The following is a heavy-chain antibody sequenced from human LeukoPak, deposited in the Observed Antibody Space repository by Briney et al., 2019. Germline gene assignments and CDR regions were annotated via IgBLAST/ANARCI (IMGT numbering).Heavy chain of an antibody. Sequence: GGSLRLSCAASGFTLSSYAMSWVRQAPGRGVEWVSSISGSGGDTYYGDSVKGRFTISRDNSKNALYLQVNSLRAEDTALFYCAKGRIAGDAGLDYWGQGTLVTVSS. J-gene: IGHJ4*02. CDR3: AKGRIAGDAGLDY. V-gene: IGHV3-23*01. CDR1: GFTLSSYA. CDR2: ISGSGGDT. D-gene: IGHD6-13*01.